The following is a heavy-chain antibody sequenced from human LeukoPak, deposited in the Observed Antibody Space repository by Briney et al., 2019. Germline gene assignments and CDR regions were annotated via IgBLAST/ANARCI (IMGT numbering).Heavy chain of an antibody. D-gene: IGHD7-27*01. CDR1: GGSFSGYY. Sequence: PSETLSLTCAVYGGSFSGYYWSWIRQPPGKGLEWVSAISGSGGSTYYADSVKGRFTISRDNSKNTLYLQMNSLRPEDTAVYYCQANGASKGLVYWGHGTLVSVSS. J-gene: IGHJ4*01. CDR2: ISGSGGST. CDR3: QANGASKGLVY. V-gene: IGHV3-23*01.